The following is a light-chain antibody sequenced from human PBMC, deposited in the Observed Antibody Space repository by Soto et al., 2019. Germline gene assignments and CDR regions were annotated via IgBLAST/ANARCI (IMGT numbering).Light chain of an antibody. V-gene: IGKV3-20*01. CDR1: QSVSSSY. CDR3: QQYDDSIT. J-gene: IGKJ5*01. Sequence: EIVLTQSPDTLSLSPGESATLSCRASQSVSSSYLAWYQQKPGRAPRLLIYGASNRATGIPDRFSGSGSATDFTLTSSRLEPEDFAVFYCQQYDDSITFGQGTRLEIE. CDR2: GAS.